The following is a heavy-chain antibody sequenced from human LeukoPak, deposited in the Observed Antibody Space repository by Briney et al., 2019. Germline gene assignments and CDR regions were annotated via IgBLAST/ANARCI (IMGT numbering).Heavy chain of an antibody. J-gene: IGHJ5*02. CDR3: VRDDALVRGPIVRNWFDA. CDR2: IYYSETA. D-gene: IGHD3-10*01. Sequence: SETLSLTCTVSGGSIRGSDYYWDWIRQTPGKGLEWIAAIYYSETAYYNPSLKSRVTMSVDTCKNQFSLKVTSVTAADTAVCYCVRDDALVRGPIVRNWFDAWGQGALVTVSS. V-gene: IGHV4-39*07. CDR1: GGSIRGSDYY.